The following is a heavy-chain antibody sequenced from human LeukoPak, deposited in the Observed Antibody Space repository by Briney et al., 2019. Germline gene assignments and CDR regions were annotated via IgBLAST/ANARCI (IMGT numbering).Heavy chain of an antibody. CDR1: GFTFSSYG. V-gene: IGHV3-33*06. J-gene: IGHJ4*02. CDR3: AKERDYDSSGYSGRGYYFDY. CDR2: IWYDGSNK. Sequence: GGSLRLSCAASGFTFSSYGMHWVRQAPGKGLEWVAVIWYDGSNKYYADSEKGRFTISRDNSKNTLYLQMNSLRAEDTAVYYCAKERDYDSSGYSGRGYYFDYWGQGTLVTVSS. D-gene: IGHD3-22*01.